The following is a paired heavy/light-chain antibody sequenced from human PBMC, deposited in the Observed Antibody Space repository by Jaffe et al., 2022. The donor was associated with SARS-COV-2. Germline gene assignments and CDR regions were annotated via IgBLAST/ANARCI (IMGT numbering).Light chain of an antibody. Sequence: DIVMTQSPLSLPVTPGEPASISCRSSQSLLHSNGYNYLDWYLQKPGQSPQLLIYLGSNRASGVPDRFSGSGSGTDFTLKISRVEAEDVGVYYCMQALQTPPAFGQGTKLEIK. V-gene: IGKV2-28*01. CDR1: QSLLHSNGYNY. CDR3: MQALQTPPA. J-gene: IGKJ2*01. CDR2: LGS.
Heavy chain of an antibody. D-gene: IGHD5-12*01. CDR2: ISYDGSNK. Sequence: QVQLVESGGGVVQPGRSLRLSCAASGFTFSSYAMHWVRQAPGKGLEWVAVISYDGSNKYYADSVKGRFTISRDNSKNTLYLQMNSLRAEDTAVYYCARDGDGYNYYYYYGMDVWGQGTTVTVSS. CDR3: ARDGDGYNYYYYYGMDV. CDR1: GFTFSSYA. V-gene: IGHV3-30-3*01. J-gene: IGHJ6*02.